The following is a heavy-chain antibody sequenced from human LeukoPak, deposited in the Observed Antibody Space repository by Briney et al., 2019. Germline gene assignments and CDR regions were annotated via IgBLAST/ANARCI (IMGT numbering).Heavy chain of an antibody. J-gene: IGHJ4*02. D-gene: IGHD5-12*01. CDR1: GFTFDDYA. CDR2: ISWNSGSI. Sequence: GGSLRLSCAASGFTFDDYAMHWVRQAPGKGLEWVSGISWNSGSIGYADSVKGRFTISRDNAKNSLYLQMNSLRAEDTALYYWAKDRGYRGYGFSPFDYWGQGPLVTVSP. V-gene: IGHV3-9*01. CDR3: AKDRGYRGYGFSPFDY.